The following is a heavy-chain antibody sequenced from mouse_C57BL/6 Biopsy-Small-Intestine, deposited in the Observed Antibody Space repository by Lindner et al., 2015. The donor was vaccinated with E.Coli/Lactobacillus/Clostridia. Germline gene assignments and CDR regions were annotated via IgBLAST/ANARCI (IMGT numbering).Heavy chain of an antibody. CDR3: AVYGNFDN. J-gene: IGHJ2*01. CDR2: IYPGDGDT. D-gene: IGHD2-1*01. Sequence: VQLQESGPELVKPGASVKISCEASGYAFSSSWMNWVKQRPGKGPEWIGRIYPGDGDTEYNGKFKGKATLTADKSSNTAYMQLSSLTSEDSAVYFCAVYGNFDNWGQGTTLTVSS. V-gene: IGHV1-82*01. CDR1: GYAFSSSW.